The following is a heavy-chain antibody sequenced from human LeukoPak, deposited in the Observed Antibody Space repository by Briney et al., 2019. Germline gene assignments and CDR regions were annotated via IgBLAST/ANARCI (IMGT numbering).Heavy chain of an antibody. D-gene: IGHD4-23*01. CDR2: ITTSDGNT. Sequence: GGSLRLSCAASGFTFSSYTMSWVRQAPGKGLEWVSTITTSDGNTYYADSVKGRFTISRDNSKNTLYLQMNSLRAEDTAVYYCAKGPWSQLPLFDYRGQGTLVTVSS. J-gene: IGHJ4*02. CDR3: AKGPWSQLPLFDY. CDR1: GFTFSSYT. V-gene: IGHV3-23*01.